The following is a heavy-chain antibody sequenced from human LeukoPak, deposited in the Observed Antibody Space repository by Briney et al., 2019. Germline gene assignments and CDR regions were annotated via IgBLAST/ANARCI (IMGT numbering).Heavy chain of an antibody. V-gene: IGHV3-23*01. CDR1: GFTFSSYA. Sequence: GGSLRFSCAASGFTFSSYAMSWVRQAPGKGLEWVSAISGSGGSTYYADSVKGRFTISRDNSKNTLYLQMNGLRAEDTAVYYCAKRTAAEDFDYWGQGTLVTVSS. J-gene: IGHJ4*02. CDR3: AKRTAAEDFDY. D-gene: IGHD2-2*01. CDR2: ISGSGGST.